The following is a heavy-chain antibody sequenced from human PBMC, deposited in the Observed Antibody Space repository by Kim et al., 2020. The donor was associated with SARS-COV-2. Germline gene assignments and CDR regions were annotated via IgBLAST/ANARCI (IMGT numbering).Heavy chain of an antibody. Sequence: GGSLRLSCAASGFTFSTSDMNWVRQAPGKGLEWVSGLTTSNNTNYYAYSMDRLIIITNNNTNKPLLLLISMRVADTAAYYCAAALGSSDWY. CDR2: LTTSNNTN. V-gene: IGHV3-21*04. CDR1: GFTFSTSD. CDR3: AAALGSSDWY. J-gene: IGHJ2*01. D-gene: IGHD3-3*02.